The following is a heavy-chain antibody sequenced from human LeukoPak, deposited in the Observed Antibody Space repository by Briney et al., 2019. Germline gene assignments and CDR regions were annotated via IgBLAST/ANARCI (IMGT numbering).Heavy chain of an antibody. J-gene: IGHJ4*02. CDR1: GFTFGKYC. CDR3: AAKQWLAPPPDS. D-gene: IGHD6-19*01. Sequence: GGSLRLSCAASGFTFGKYCMIWVRQAPGKGLESVSRINTDGTVTTYADSVKGRFTVSRDNADNTMFLQMNSVRDEDTAVYYCAAKQWLAPPPDSWGQGTPVTVSS. CDR2: INTDGTVT. V-gene: IGHV3-74*01.